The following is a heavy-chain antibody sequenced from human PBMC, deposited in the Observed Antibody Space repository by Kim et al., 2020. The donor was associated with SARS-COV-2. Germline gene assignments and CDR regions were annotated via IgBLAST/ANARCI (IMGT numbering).Heavy chain of an antibody. CDR2: ISDSGGGT. CDR3: AKVTWDGLDDY. Sequence: GGSLRLSCAASGFTFSSYAMSWIRQAPGKGLEWVSAISDSGGGTYYAGSVKGRFTISRDNSKNTLYLLMNSLRAEDTAIYYCAKVTWDGLDDYWGQGTL. V-gene: IGHV3-23*01. J-gene: IGHJ4*02. CDR1: GFTFSSYA. D-gene: IGHD6-19*01.